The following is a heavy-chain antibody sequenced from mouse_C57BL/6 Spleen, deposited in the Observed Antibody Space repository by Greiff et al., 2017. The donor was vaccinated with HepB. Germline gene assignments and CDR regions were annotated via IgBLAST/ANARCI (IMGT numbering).Heavy chain of an antibody. D-gene: IGHD1-1*01. J-gene: IGHJ3*01. CDR2: INPNNGGT. Sequence: VQLQQSGPELVKPGASVKISCKASGYTFTDYYMNWVKQSHGKSLEWIGDINPNNGGTSYNQKFKGKATLTVDKSSSTAYMELRSLTSEDSAVYYCAREGMPVGGFAYWGQGTLVTVSA. V-gene: IGHV1-26*01. CDR1: GYTFTDYY. CDR3: AREGMPVGGFAY.